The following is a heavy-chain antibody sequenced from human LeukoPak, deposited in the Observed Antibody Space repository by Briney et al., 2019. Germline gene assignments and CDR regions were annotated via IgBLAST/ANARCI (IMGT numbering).Heavy chain of an antibody. Sequence: PGGSLRLSCVASGFTFDDYGMSWVRQPPGKGLEWVSGINWNGGSTGYADSVKGRFTISRDNAKNSLYLQMNSLTAEDTAVYYCARLLYSSRLFDYWGQGTLVTVSS. CDR2: INWNGGST. CDR3: ARLLYSSRLFDY. J-gene: IGHJ4*02. D-gene: IGHD6-13*01. V-gene: IGHV3-20*04. CDR1: GFTFDDYG.